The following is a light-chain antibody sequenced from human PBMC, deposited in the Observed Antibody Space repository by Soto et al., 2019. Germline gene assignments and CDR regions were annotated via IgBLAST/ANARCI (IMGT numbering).Light chain of an antibody. Sequence: EIVMTQSPATLSVSPCERVTLSCRASQSVSNNYLAWYQQKPGQAPRLLIYGASTRATGLPARFSGSGSGTQFTLTISSLQSEDFAVYYCQQYNNWPITFGQGTRLEIK. V-gene: IGKV3-15*01. J-gene: IGKJ5*01. CDR1: QSVSNN. CDR3: QQYNNWPIT. CDR2: GAS.